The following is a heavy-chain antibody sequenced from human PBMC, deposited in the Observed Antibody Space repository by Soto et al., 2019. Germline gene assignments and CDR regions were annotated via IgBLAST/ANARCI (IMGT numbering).Heavy chain of an antibody. Sequence: SETLSLTCAVYGGSFSGYYWSWIRQPPGKGLEWIGEINHSGSTNYNPSLKSRVTISVDTSKNQFSLKLSSVTAADTAVYYCARVPPSDSSGPLYYYGMDVWGQGTTVTVS. CDR1: GGSFSGYY. CDR3: ARVPPSDSSGPLYYYGMDV. D-gene: IGHD3-22*01. CDR2: INHSGST. V-gene: IGHV4-34*01. J-gene: IGHJ6*02.